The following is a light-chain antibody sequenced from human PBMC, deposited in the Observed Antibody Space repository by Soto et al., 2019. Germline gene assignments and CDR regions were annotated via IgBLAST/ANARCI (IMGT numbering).Light chain of an antibody. CDR1: RSNIGAGYD. V-gene: IGLV1-40*01. J-gene: IGLJ3*02. Sequence: QSVLTQPPSVSGAPGQRVTISCTGSRSNIGAGYDVHWYQQLPGTAPKLLIHGNSNRPSGVPDRFSGSKSGTSASLAITGLQAEDEADYYCQSYDSSLSGWVFGGGTKLTVL. CDR2: GNS. CDR3: QSYDSSLSGWV.